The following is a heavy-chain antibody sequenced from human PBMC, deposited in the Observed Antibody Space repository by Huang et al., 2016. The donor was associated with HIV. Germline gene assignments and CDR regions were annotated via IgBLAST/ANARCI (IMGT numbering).Heavy chain of an antibody. D-gene: IGHD6-19*01. V-gene: IGHV3-30*18. CDR3: AKDSYSSGWYPEY. Sequence: QVQVVESGGGVVQPGRSLRLSCEASGFTFSSYGMHWVRPAPGKGLEWVARISYHGSKKWYEDSMKGRFTISRDNSKNKVYLQMDSLRGNDTAVYYCAKDSYSSGWYPEYWGQGAPVTVSS. CDR1: GFTFSSYG. J-gene: IGHJ4*02. CDR2: ISYHGSKK.